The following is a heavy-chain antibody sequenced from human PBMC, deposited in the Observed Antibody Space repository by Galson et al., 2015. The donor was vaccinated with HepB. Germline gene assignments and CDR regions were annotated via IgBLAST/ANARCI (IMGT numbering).Heavy chain of an antibody. Sequence: SLRLSCAASGFTFSTYSMNWVRQAPGKGLEWVSSISSSSTYKKNADSVEGRFTISRDNAKNSLYLQMNSLRAEDTAVYYCARATTISTHGSYGMDVWGQGTTVTVSS. D-gene: IGHD4-11*01. CDR3: ARATTISTHGSYGMDV. V-gene: IGHV3-21*01. CDR2: ISSSSTYK. CDR1: GFTFSTYS. J-gene: IGHJ6*02.